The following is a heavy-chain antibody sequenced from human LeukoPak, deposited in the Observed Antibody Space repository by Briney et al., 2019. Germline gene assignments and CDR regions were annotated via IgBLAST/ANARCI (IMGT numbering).Heavy chain of an antibody. D-gene: IGHD1-26*01. V-gene: IGHV3-9*01. Sequence: GGSLRLSCAAYGFTFDDYAMHWIRQAPGKGLEWVSGISWNSGSIGYADSVKGRFTISRDNAKNSLYLQMNSLRAEDTALYYCAKGAALGELLRGFDPWGQRTLVTVSS. CDR3: AKGAALGELLRGFDP. CDR2: ISWNSGSI. J-gene: IGHJ5*02. CDR1: GFTFDDYA.